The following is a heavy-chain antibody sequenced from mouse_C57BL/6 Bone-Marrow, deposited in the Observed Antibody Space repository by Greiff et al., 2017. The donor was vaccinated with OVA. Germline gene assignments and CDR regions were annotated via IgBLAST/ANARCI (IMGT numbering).Heavy chain of an antibody. V-gene: IGHV5-16*01. D-gene: IGHD4-1*01. CDR2: INYDGSST. CDR1: GFTFSDYY. Sequence: VQLVESEGGLVQPGSSMKLSCTASGFTFSDYYMAWVRQVPEKGLEWVANINYDGSSTYYLDSLKSRFIISRDNAKNILYLQMSSLKSEDTATYYCARDPNWDRYWYFDVWGTGTTVTVSS. J-gene: IGHJ1*03. CDR3: ARDPNWDRYWYFDV.